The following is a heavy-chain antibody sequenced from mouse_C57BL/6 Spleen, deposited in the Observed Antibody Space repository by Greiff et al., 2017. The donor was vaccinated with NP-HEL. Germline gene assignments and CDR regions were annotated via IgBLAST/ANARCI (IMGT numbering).Heavy chain of an antibody. CDR3: ARKGDCTITTVVARGYAMDY. D-gene: IGHD1-1*01. J-gene: IGHJ4*01. V-gene: IGHV1-50*01. Sequence: QVQLQQPGAELVKPGASVKLSCKASGYTFTSYWMQWVKQRPGQGLEWIGEIDPSDSYTNYNQKFKGKATLTVDTSSSTAYMQLSSLTSEDSAVYDCARKGDCTITTVVARGYAMDYWGQGTSVTVSS. CDR1: GYTFTSYW. CDR2: IDPSDSYT.